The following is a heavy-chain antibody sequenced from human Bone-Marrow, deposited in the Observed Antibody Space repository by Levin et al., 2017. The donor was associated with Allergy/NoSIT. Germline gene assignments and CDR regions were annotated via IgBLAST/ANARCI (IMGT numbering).Heavy chain of an antibody. CDR3: VRDFGGVWSGYYSPREGDFSYGMDV. CDR2: IIPIFGKP. CDR1: GGTFSNNL. D-gene: IGHD3-3*01. V-gene: IGHV1-69*06. J-gene: IGHJ6*02. Sequence: AASVKVSCKAHGGTFSNNLITWVRQAPGQGLEWMGGIIPIFGKPYYARKFQGRVTISADKSTTTAFMFVSSLTSEDSAIYFCVRDFGGVWSGYYSPREGDFSYGMDVWGQGTTVIVSS.